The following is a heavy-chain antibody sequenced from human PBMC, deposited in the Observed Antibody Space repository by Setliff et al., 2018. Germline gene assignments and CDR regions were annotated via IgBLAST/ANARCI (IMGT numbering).Heavy chain of an antibody. D-gene: IGHD2-2*01. CDR3: ARVFCSSTSCSFYYYYYYMDV. V-gene: IGHV1-46*01. CDR2: INPSGGST. J-gene: IGHJ6*03. Sequence: ASVKVSCKASGYTFTSYYMHWVRQAPGQGLEWMGIINPSGGSTSYAQKFQGRVTMTRDTSTSTVYMELSSLRSEDTAVYFCARVFCSSTSCSFYYYYYYMDVWGKGTTVTVSS. CDR1: GYTFTSYY.